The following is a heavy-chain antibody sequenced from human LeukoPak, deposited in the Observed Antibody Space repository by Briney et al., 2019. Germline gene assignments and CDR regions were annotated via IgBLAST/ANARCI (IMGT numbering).Heavy chain of an antibody. CDR2: VFDSGGT. Sequence: SETMSLTCTVAGGSISNYWCSWIRQPPGKVLEWIGYVFDSGGTNYTHTLKSRVTISVDTSKKQFSLKLSSVTAADTAVYYCARGYSSSWNYFDYWGQGTLVTVSS. CDR3: ARGYSSSWNYFDY. D-gene: IGHD6-13*01. J-gene: IGHJ4*02. V-gene: IGHV4-59*01. CDR1: GGSISNYW.